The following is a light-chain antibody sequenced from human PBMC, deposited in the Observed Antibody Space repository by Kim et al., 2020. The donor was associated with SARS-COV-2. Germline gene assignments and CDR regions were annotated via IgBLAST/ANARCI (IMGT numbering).Light chain of an antibody. J-gene: IGKJ2*01. Sequence: SASGGDRVTIPCRASQSISSWLAWYQQKPGKAPKLLIYKASSLESGVPSRFSGSGSGTEFTLTISSLQPDDFATYYCQQYNSYSHTFGQGTKLEI. CDR3: QQYNSYSHT. V-gene: IGKV1-5*03. CDR2: KAS. CDR1: QSISSW.